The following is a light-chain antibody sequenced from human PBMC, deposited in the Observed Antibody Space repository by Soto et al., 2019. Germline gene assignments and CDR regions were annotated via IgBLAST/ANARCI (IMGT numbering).Light chain of an antibody. CDR3: QQRSNWLT. CDR1: QSVSSY. CDR2: GAS. J-gene: IGKJ4*01. V-gene: IGKV3-11*01. Sequence: EIVLTQSPATLSLSPGERATLSCRASQSVSSYLAWYQQRPGQAPRLPIYGASNRATGIPARFSGSGSGTDFTLTISSLEPEDFAVYYCQQRSNWLTFGGGTKVEIK.